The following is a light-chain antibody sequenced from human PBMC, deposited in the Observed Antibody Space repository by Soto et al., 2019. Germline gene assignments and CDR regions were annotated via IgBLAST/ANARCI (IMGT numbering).Light chain of an antibody. Sequence: EIVLTQSPGTLSLSPGERATLSCRASQSVSRDYLAWYQQKPGQSPRLLVYGVSSRATGIPDRFSGSGSGTDFTLTISRLEPEDLAVYYCQQYGSSPMTFGQGTKVEIQ. J-gene: IGKJ1*01. CDR3: QQYGSSPMT. V-gene: IGKV3-20*01. CDR2: GVS. CDR1: QSVSRDY.